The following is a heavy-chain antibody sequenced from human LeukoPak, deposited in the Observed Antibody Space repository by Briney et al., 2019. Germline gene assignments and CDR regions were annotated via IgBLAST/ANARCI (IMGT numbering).Heavy chain of an antibody. Sequence: PGGSLRLSCAASGFTFSSYAVSWVRQAPGKGLEWVSSISGSGVATYSADSVKGRFTISRDNSKNTLYLQMNSLRAEDTAVYYCANDWGHCTSQGYYFDYWGQGTVVTVSS. CDR2: ISGSGVAT. V-gene: IGHV3-23*01. CDR3: ANDWGHCTSQGYYFDY. D-gene: IGHD3-16*01. J-gene: IGHJ4*02. CDR1: GFTFSSYA.